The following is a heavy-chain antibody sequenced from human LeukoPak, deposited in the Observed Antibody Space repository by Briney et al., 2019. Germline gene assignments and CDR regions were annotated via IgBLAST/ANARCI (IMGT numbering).Heavy chain of an antibody. V-gene: IGHV3-7*01. CDR1: GFSFSRYW. CDR3: ARESSGSGWYVY. Sequence: GGSLRLSCEASGFSFSRYWMSWVRQAPVRGLEWVANIKPDGSEIYYVDSVKGRFTISRDNAKNSLYLQMNSLRAEDTAVYYCARESSGSGWYVYWGQGTLVTVSS. CDR2: IKPDGSEI. J-gene: IGHJ4*02. D-gene: IGHD6-19*01.